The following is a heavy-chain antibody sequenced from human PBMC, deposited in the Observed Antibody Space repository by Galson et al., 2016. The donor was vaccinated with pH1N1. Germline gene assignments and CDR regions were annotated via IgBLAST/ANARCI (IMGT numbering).Heavy chain of an antibody. CDR1: GFSLSTSGMC. J-gene: IGHJ4*02. CDR2: TDWEDDK. Sequence: PALVKPPQTLTLTCTFSGFSLSTSGMCVSWIRQPPGKALEWLARTDWEDDKYYSTSLKTRLTISKDTSKNQVVLTMTNMDPVDTATYFCARTRGGFGDYVYWGQGTLVTVSS. D-gene: IGHD3-10*01. V-gene: IGHV2-70*11. CDR3: ARTRGGFGDYVY.